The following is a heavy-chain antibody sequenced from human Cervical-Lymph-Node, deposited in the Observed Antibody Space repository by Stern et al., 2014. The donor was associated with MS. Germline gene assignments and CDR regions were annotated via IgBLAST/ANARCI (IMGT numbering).Heavy chain of an antibody. Sequence: VQLEESGAEVKKPGSSVKVSCKASGGTFSSYAISWVRQAPGQGLEWMGGIIPIFGTANYAQKFQGRFTITADESTSTAYMELSSRRSEDTAVYYCARGTTVRLNWFDPWGQGTLVTVSS. J-gene: IGHJ5*02. CDR1: GGTFSSYA. D-gene: IGHD4-11*01. V-gene: IGHV1-69*01. CDR2: IIPIFGTA. CDR3: ARGTTVRLNWFDP.